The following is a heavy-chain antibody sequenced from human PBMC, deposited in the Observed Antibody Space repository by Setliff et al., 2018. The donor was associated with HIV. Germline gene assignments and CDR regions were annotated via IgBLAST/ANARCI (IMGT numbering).Heavy chain of an antibody. V-gene: IGHV4-31*03. D-gene: IGHD3-10*02. CDR2: IYYSGST. Sequence: SETLSLTCTVSGGSISSGDYYWSWIRQHPGKGLEWIGYIYYSGSTYYNPSLKSRVTISVDTSKNQFSLNVPSVTAADTAVYFCARAFTYSMFVFPPYYMDVW. CDR3: ARAFTYSMFVFPPYYMDV. CDR1: GGSISSGDYY. J-gene: IGHJ6*03.